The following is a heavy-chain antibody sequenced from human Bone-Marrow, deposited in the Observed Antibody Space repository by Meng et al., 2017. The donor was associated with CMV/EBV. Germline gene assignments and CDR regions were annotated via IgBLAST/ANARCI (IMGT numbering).Heavy chain of an antibody. CDR3: AGGRWELPRWNNGMDV. Sequence: GGSLRLSCAVSGFTFTSYAMHWVRQAPGKGLEWVAIISYDGTNKYYADSVKGRFTNSRDNTKNTLYLQMTSLRGEDTAVYYCAGGRWELPRWNNGMDVWGQGTTVTVSS. CDR2: ISYDGTNK. CDR1: GFTFTSYA. D-gene: IGHD1-26*01. J-gene: IGHJ6*02. V-gene: IGHV3-30*04.